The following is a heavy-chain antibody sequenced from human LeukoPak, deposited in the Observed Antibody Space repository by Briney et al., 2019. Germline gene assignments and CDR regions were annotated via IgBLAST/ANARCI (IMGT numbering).Heavy chain of an antibody. CDR3: ARALYNYGGNPFGYYMDV. CDR1: GYTSTSYD. V-gene: IGHV1-8*01. D-gene: IGHD4-23*01. J-gene: IGHJ6*03. CDR2: MNPNSGNT. Sequence: ASVKVSCKASGYTSTSYDINWVRQATGQGLEWMGWMNPNSGNTGYAQKFQGRVTMTRNTSISTAYMELSSLRSEDTAVYYCARALYNYGGNPFGYYMDVWGKGATVTVSS.